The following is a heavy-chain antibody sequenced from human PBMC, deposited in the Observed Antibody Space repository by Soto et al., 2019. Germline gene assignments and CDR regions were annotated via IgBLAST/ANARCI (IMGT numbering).Heavy chain of an antibody. V-gene: IGHV1-69*01. J-gene: IGHJ6*02. CDR2: IVPAFGTP. CDR1: GGTFSNYA. CDR3: ARGATVFGVAAYSYYEMEV. D-gene: IGHD3-3*01. Sequence: QVQLVQSGAEVKKPGSSVKVSCRASGGTFSNYAISWVRQAPGQGLERMGGIVPAFGTPNYAQNLQGRITIAAEDATTTVYMDLRSLRSEDTAVYYCARGATVFGVAAYSYYEMEVWGQGTTVTVAS.